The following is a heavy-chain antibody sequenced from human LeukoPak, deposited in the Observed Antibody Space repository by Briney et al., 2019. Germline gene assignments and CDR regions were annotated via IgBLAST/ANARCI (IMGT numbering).Heavy chain of an antibody. D-gene: IGHD3-10*01. J-gene: IGHJ4*02. CDR3: ANPWFGELSYFDY. V-gene: IGHV3-30*09. CDR1: GFTFSSYA. Sequence: PGGSLRLSCATSGFTFSSYAMHWVRQAPGKGLEWVAVISYDGSNKYYADSVKGRFAISRDNSKNTLYLQMNSLRAEDTAVYYCANPWFGELSYFDYWGQGTLVTVSS. CDR2: ISYDGSNK.